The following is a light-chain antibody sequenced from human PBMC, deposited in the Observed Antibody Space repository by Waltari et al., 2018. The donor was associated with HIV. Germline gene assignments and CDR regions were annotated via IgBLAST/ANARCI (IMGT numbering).Light chain of an antibody. CDR2: SAS. J-gene: IGKJ1*01. V-gene: IGKV1-27*01. CDR3: QEYRSAPQT. Sequence: DIQMTQSPSSLSPSVGDGVTMTCRPSQGIRHYLAWYQQKPGKVPKLLIHSASILHSGVPFRFSGSGSGTDFTLTISNLQPEDVATYYCQEYRSAPQTFGQGTKVEIK. CDR1: QGIRHY.